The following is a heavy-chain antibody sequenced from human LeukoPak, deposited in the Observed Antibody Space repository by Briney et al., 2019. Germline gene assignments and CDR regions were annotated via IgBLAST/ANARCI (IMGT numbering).Heavy chain of an antibody. CDR1: GGSISSSSYY. D-gene: IGHD5-18*01. V-gene: IGHV4-39*01. CDR2: IYYSGST. Sequence: SETLSLTCTVSGGSISSSSYYWGWIRQPPGKGLEWIGSIYYSGSTYYNPFLKSRVTISVDTSKNQFSLKLSSVTAADTAVYYCASLKWIQLWLRGAFDIWGQGTMVTVSS. CDR3: ASLKWIQLWLRGAFDI. J-gene: IGHJ3*02.